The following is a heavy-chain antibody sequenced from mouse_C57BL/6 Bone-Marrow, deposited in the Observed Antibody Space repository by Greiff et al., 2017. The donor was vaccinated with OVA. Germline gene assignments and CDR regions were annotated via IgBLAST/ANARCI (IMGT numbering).Heavy chain of an antibody. J-gene: IGHJ3*01. D-gene: IGHD3-2*02. V-gene: IGHV1-42*01. CDR3: ARSRQLRLWFAY. Sequence: EVKLVESGPELVKPGASVKISCKASGYSFTGYYMNWVKQSPEKSLEWIGEINPSTGGTTYNQKFKAKATLTVDKSSSTAYMQLKSLTSEDSAVYYCARSRQLRLWFAYWGQGTLVTVSA. CDR2: INPSTGGT. CDR1: GYSFTGYY.